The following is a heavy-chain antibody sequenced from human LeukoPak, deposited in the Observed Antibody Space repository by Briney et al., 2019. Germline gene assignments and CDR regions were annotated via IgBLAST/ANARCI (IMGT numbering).Heavy chain of an antibody. CDR1: GYSFTSYW. V-gene: IGHV5-51*01. Sequence: GESLKISCKGSGYSFTSYWIGWVRQMPGKGLEWMGIIYPGDSDTRYSPSFQGQVTISADKSISTAYLQWSSLKASDTAMYYCARNVDIVATGEGNYYYYYHMDVWGKGTTVTVSS. J-gene: IGHJ6*03. D-gene: IGHD5-12*01. CDR3: ARNVDIVATGEGNYYYYYHMDV. CDR2: IYPGDSDT.